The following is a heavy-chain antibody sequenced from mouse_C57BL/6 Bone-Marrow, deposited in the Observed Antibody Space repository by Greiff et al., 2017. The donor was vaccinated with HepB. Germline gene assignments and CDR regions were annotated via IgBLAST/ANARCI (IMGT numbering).Heavy chain of an antibody. Sequence: VQLQQSGPELVKPGASVKISCKASGYTFTDYYMNWVKQSHGKSLEWIGDINPNNGGTSYNQKFKGKATLTVDKSSSTAYMELRSLTSEDSAVYDCARGTDYGSSYDWYFDVWGTGTTVTVSS. J-gene: IGHJ1*03. CDR1: GYTFTDYY. V-gene: IGHV1-26*01. D-gene: IGHD1-1*01. CDR2: INPNNGGT. CDR3: ARGTDYGSSYDWYFDV.